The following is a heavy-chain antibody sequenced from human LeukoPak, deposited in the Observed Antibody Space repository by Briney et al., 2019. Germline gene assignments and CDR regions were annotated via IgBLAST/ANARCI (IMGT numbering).Heavy chain of an antibody. V-gene: IGHV4-59*12. D-gene: IGHD3-10*01. CDR3: ARDVITMVRGVIIRDYYYYMDV. Sequence: PSETLSLTCTVSGGSISSYYWSWIRQPPGKGLERIGYIYYSGSTNYSPSLKSRVTISVDTSKNQFSLKLSSVTAADTAVYYCARDVITMVRGVIIRDYYYYMDVWGKGTTVTISS. CDR1: GGSISSYY. CDR2: IYYSGST. J-gene: IGHJ6*03.